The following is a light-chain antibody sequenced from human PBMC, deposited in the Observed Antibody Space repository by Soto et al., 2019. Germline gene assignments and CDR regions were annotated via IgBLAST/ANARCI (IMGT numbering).Light chain of an antibody. V-gene: IGLV1-44*01. Sequence: QSVLTQSPSASGTAGQRITISCSGGSSNVGSNSVNWYQQVPGTAPKVLIYRDHQRPSRVPDRSSGSKSGTSASLAISGLQSEDEADYYCASWDDSLNAVLFGGGTQLTVL. CDR3: ASWDDSLNAVL. CDR2: RDH. CDR1: SSNVGSNS. J-gene: IGLJ2*01.